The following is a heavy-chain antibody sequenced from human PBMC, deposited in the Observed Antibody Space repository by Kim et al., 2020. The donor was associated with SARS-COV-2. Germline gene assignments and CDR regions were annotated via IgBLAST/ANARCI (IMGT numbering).Heavy chain of an antibody. J-gene: IGHJ4*02. CDR1: GFTFDDYA. Sequence: GGSLRLSCAASGFTFDDYAMHWVRQAPGKGLEWVSGISCNSGSIGYADSVKGRFTISRDNAKNSLYLQMNSLRAEDTALYYCAKSDYGDSHFDYWGQGTL. D-gene: IGHD4-17*01. CDR2: ISCNSGSI. CDR3: AKSDYGDSHFDY. V-gene: IGHV3-9*01.